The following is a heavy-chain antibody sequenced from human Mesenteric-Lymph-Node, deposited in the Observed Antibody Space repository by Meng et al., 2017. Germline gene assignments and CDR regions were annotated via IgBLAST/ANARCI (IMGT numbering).Heavy chain of an antibody. Sequence: QAELEEAGLGGVKHAGTLALAGAVSGGALSSSNGWSWVRQPPGKGLEWIGEIYHSGSTNYNPSLESRVTISVDKSKNQFSLKLSSVTAADTAVYYCARSQRVYGRWLVLDYWGQGTLVTVSS. CDR3: ARSQRVYGRWLVLDY. CDR2: IYHSGST. D-gene: IGHD6-19*01. V-gene: IGHV4-4*02. J-gene: IGHJ4*02. CDR1: GGALSSSNG.